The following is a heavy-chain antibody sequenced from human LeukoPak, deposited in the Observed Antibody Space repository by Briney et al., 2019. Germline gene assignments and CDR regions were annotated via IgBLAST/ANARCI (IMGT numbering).Heavy chain of an antibody. CDR3: AREGYCSGGSCYSFDY. V-gene: IGHV1-46*01. Sequence: VASVKVSCKASGYTFTSYAMNWVRQAPGQGLEWMGIINPSGGSTSYAQKFQGRVTMTRDMSTSTVYMELSSLKSEDTAVYYCAREGYCSGGSCYSFDYWGQGTLVTVSS. CDR1: GYTFTSYA. CDR2: INPSGGST. D-gene: IGHD2-15*01. J-gene: IGHJ4*02.